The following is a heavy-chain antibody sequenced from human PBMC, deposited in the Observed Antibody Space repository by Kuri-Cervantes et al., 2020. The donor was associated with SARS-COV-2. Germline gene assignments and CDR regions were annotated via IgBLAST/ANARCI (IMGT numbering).Heavy chain of an antibody. J-gene: IGHJ3*02. CDR3: ARDYYYDSSYPVGGAFDI. D-gene: IGHD3-22*01. V-gene: IGHV3-53*01. Sequence: GGSLRLSCVASGLPFSLYAMSWVRLAPGKGLEWVSVIYSGGSTYYADSVKGRFTISRDNSKNTLYLQMNSLRAEDTAVYYCARDYYYDSSYPVGGAFDIWGQGTMVTVSS. CDR1: GLPFSLYA. CDR2: IYSGGST.